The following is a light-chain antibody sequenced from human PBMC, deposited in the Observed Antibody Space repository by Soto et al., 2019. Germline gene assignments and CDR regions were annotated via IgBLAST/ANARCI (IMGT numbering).Light chain of an antibody. CDR3: QSYDSSLSGRYV. V-gene: IGLV1-40*01. J-gene: IGLJ1*01. CDR2: GNS. Sequence: VLTQPPSVSGAPGQRVTISCTGSSSNIGAGYDVHWYQQLPGTAPKLLIYGNSNRPSGVPDRFSGSKSGTSASLAITGLQAEDEADYYCQSYDSSLSGRYVFGTGTKVTVL. CDR1: SSNIGAGYD.